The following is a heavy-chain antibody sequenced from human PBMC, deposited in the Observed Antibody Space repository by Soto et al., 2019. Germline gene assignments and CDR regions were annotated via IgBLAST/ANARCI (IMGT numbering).Heavy chain of an antibody. J-gene: IGHJ6*02. CDR2: ISAYNGNR. CDR1: GYTFTSYG. D-gene: IGHD2-2*01. CDR3: ARLYCISTSCYLGMDV. Sequence: ASVKASCKASGYTFTSYGISWVRQAPGQGLEWMGWISAYNGNRNYVQKLQGRVTMTTDTSTSTAYMELRSLRSDDTAVYYCARLYCISTSCYLGMDVWGQGTTVTVSS. V-gene: IGHV1-18*01.